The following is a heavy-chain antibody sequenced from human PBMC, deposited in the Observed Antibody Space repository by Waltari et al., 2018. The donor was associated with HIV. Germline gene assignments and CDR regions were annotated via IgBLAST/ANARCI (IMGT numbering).Heavy chain of an antibody. J-gene: IGHJ5*02. D-gene: IGHD2-21*02. CDR1: GASMSDFS. Sequence: VRLQESGPRLGKTSETLSLKCSVSGASMSDFSWFWIRQSAGSRLEWIGRIFGDGASVVNDVFKSRVAMSVDASTNQFSLTLTGLSVADTATYYCARGNYGLYSGFYLTAWGQG. CDR3: ARGNYGLYSGFYLTA. V-gene: IGHV4-4*07. CDR2: IFGDGAS.